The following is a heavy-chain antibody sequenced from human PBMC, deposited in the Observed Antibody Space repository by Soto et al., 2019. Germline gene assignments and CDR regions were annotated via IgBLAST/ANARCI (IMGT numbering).Heavy chain of an antibody. CDR3: ARDRRYYDFWSGYSGPLTGGSGFDP. CDR2: ISSSSSYT. J-gene: IGHJ5*02. CDR1: GFTFSDYY. V-gene: IGHV3-11*06. D-gene: IGHD3-3*01. Sequence: PGGSLSLSCAASGFTFSDYYMSWIRQAPGKGLEWVSYISSSSSYTNYADSVKGRFTISRDNAKNSLYLQMNSLRAEDTAVYYCARDRRYYDFWSGYSGPLTGGSGFDPWGQGTLVTVSS.